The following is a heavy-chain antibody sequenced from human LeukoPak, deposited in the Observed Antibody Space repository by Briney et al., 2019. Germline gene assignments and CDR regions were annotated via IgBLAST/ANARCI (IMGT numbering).Heavy chain of an antibody. CDR1: GGSISSYY. CDR3: ARLVRTYYYDSSGYYWDY. D-gene: IGHD3-22*01. J-gene: IGHJ4*02. CDR2: IYYSGST. V-gene: IGHV4-59*08. Sequence: PSETLSLTCTVSGGSISSYYWSWIRQPPGKGLEYIGYIYYSGSTNYNPSLKSRVTISVDTSKNQFSLKLSSVTAADTAVYYCARLVRTYYYDSSGYYWDYWGPGTLVTVSS.